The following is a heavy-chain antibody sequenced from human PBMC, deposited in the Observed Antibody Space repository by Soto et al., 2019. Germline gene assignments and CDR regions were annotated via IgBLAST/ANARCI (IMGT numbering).Heavy chain of an antibody. J-gene: IGHJ4*02. D-gene: IGHD3-22*01. CDR2: INPSGGGT. V-gene: IGHV1-46*01. CDR3: ARGSRYYDSSGYSFDY. Sequence: ASVKVSCKASGYTFTSYYMHWVRQAPGQGLEWMGIINPSGGGTSYAQKFQGRVTMTRDTSTRTVYMELSSLRSEDTAVYYCARGSRYYDSSGYSFDYWGQGTLVTVSS. CDR1: GYTFTSYY.